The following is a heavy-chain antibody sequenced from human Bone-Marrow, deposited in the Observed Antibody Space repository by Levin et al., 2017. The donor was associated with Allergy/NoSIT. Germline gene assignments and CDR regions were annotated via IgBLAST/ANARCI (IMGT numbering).Heavy chain of an antibody. CDR2: ISWDGGST. V-gene: IGHV3-43D*04. D-gene: IGHD3-3*01. Sequence: SCAASGFTFDDYAMHWVRQAPGKGLEWVSLISWDGGSTYYADSVKGRFTISRDNSKNSLYLQMNSLRAEDTALYYCAKDPPPALRFLEWFPARGYFDLWGRGTLVTVSS. J-gene: IGHJ2*01. CDR1: GFTFDDYA. CDR3: AKDPPPALRFLEWFPARGYFDL.